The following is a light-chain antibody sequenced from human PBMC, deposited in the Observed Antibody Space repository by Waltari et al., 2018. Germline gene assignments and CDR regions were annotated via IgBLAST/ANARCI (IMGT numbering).Light chain of an antibody. CDR2: DVS. J-gene: IGLJ2*01. Sequence: QSALTQPASVSGSPGQSITISCTGTSSDVGGYNYVSGYQQHPGKAPKLMIYDVSKRPSVVSNRFSGSKSGNTASLTISGLQAEDEADYYCSSYTSSSTSVVFGGGTKLTVL. CDR3: SSYTSSSTSVV. V-gene: IGLV2-14*01. CDR1: SSDVGGYNY.